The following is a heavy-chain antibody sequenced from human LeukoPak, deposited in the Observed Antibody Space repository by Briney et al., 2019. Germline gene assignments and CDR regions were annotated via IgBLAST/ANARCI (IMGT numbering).Heavy chain of an antibody. V-gene: IGHV1-69-2*01. CDR2: VDPEDGET. J-gene: IGHJ4*02. CDR1: GYTFTDYY. Sequence: GASVKVSCKASGYTFTDYYMHWVQQAPGKGLEWMGRVDPEDGETIYAEKFQGRVTITADTSTDTAYMELSSLRSEDTAVYYCATDRPYNWNDGTLDCWGQGTLVTVSS. CDR3: ATDRPYNWNDGTLDC. D-gene: IGHD1-1*01.